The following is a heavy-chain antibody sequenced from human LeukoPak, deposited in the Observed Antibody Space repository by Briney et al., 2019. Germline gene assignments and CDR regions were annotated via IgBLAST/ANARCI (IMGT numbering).Heavy chain of an antibody. J-gene: IGHJ4*02. CDR2: ISYDGSNK. CDR3: AKLGVVITEGYFDY. V-gene: IGHV3-30-3*01. Sequence: GGSLRLSCAASGFTFSSYAMHWVRQAPGKGLEWVAVISYDGSNKYYADSVKGRFTISRDNSKNTLYLQMNSLRAEDTAVYYCAKLGVVITEGYFDYWGQGTLVTVSS. D-gene: IGHD3-3*01. CDR1: GFTFSSYA.